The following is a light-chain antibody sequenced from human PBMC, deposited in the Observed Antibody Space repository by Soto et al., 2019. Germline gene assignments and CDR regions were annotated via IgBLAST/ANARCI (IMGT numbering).Light chain of an antibody. CDR3: RQYNNWPLT. V-gene: IGKV3-11*01. J-gene: IGKJ4*01. CDR2: ESS. Sequence: IVLTQSPATLSLSPWERATLSCRASQNVANYLDWYQQKPGQAPRLLIYESSNRATGIAARFSGSGSGTDFTLTISSLEPEDFAVYYCRQYNNWPLTFGGGTKVDIK. CDR1: QNVANY.